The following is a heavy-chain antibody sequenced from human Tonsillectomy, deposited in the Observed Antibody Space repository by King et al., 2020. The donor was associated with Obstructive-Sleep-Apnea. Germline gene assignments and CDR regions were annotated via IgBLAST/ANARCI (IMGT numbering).Heavy chain of an antibody. CDR3: ARDYASSSSYYYFGMDV. Sequence: VQLVESGGGVVQPGRSLRLACAASGFIFSSYGMYWVRQAPGKGLEWVAVISYDGINKYYADSVRGRFTISSDNSKNTLYLQLNSLRAEDTAVYYCARDYASSSSYYYFGMDVWGQGPTVSVSS. CDR2: ISYDGINK. J-gene: IGHJ6*02. CDR1: GFIFSSYG. V-gene: IGHV3-30*19. D-gene: IGHD6-6*01.